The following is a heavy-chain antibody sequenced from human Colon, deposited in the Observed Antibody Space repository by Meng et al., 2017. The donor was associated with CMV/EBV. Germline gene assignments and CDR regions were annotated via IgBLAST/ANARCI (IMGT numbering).Heavy chain of an antibody. CDR1: GFTFSNHA. Sequence: WGSLRLSCAGSGFTFSNHAMNWVRQAPGKGLEWVSVISSGGGATYLADSVKGRFTISRDNSKKTLFLQMNSLRAEDTAVYYCAKPKEYTSAYGLDVWGQGTTVTVSS. CDR3: AKPKEYTSAYGLDV. CDR2: ISSGGGAT. D-gene: IGHD1-26*01. V-gene: IGHV3-23*01. J-gene: IGHJ6*02.